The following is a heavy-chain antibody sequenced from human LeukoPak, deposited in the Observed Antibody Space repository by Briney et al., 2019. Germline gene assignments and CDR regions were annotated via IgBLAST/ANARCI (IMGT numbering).Heavy chain of an antibody. CDR3: ARDSYGGYVARLFDY. CDR1: GFTFSSYG. D-gene: IGHD5-12*01. J-gene: IGHJ4*02. Sequence: GGSLRLSCAASGFTFSSYGMHWVRQAPGKGLEWVAFIRYDGSNKYYADSVKGRFTISRDNSKNTLYLQMNSLRAEDTAVYYCARDSYGGYVARLFDYWGQGTLVTVSS. CDR2: IRYDGSNK. V-gene: IGHV3-30*02.